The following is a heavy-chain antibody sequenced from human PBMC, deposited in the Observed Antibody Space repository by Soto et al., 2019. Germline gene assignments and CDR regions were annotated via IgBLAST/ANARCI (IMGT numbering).Heavy chain of an antibody. CDR1: GFTFSSYE. CDR2: IYTSGST. CDR3: ARGAFDI. V-gene: IGHV4-4*07. Sequence: ESGGGLVQPGGSLRLSCAASGFTFSSYEMNWVRQAPGKGLEWIGRIYTSGSTNYNPSLKSRVTMSVDTSKNQFSLKLSSVTAADTAVYYCARGAFDIWGQGTMVTVSS. J-gene: IGHJ3*02.